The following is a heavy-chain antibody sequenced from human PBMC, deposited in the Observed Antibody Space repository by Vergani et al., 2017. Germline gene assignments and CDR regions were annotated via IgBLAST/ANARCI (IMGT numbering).Heavy chain of an antibody. CDR2: ISYDGTQK. J-gene: IGHJ1*01. Sequence: QVHLVESGGGVVQPGRSLRLSCVVSGLTSSYYGMHWVRQAPGKGLEWVAVISYDGTQKYYADSVTGRFTISRDNSKSTLYLQMNSLRTEDTAVYYCATKSCSTPGCQIGYFSEWGQGTLVTVSS. V-gene: IGHV3-30*03. D-gene: IGHD2-2*01. CDR3: ATKSCSTPGCQIGYFSE. CDR1: GLTSSYYG.